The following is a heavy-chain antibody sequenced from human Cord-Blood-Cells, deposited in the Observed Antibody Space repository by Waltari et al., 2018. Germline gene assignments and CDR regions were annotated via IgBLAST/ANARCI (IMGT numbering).Heavy chain of an antibody. Sequence: QLPLVQSGPEVKKPGTSVKDSCKASGLTFTSSAVQWVRQVRGQRLERRGWIVVGRVNTNNERKSQKRDTITRDMSASTANMELSRLRAGDTAVYYCAARGSQRDSSWYYYDYMDAWGKGTTVTVTS. V-gene: IGHV1-58*01. D-gene: IGHD6-13*01. CDR3: AARGSQRDSSWYYYDYMDA. J-gene: IGHJ6*03. CDR1: GLTFTSSA. CDR2: IVVGRVNT.